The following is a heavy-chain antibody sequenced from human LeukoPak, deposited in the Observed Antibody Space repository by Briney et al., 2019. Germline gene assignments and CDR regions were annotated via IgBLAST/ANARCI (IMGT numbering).Heavy chain of an antibody. CDR2: IKSKTDGGTT. CDR1: GFTFSNAW. CDR3: TTEHRCSTTSCSDY. J-gene: IGHJ4*02. Sequence: GGSLRLSCAASGFTFSNAWMSWVRQAPGKGLEWVGRIKSKTDGGTTDYAAPVKGRFTISRDDSKNTLYLQMNSLKTEDTAVYHCTTEHRCSTTSCSDYWGQGTLVTVSS. D-gene: IGHD2-2*01. V-gene: IGHV3-15*01.